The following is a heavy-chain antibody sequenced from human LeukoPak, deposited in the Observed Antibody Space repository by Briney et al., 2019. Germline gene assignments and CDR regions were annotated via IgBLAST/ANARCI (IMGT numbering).Heavy chain of an antibody. Sequence: SVTLSLTCAVSGYSISSGYYWGWIRQPPGKGLEWIGSIYHSGSTYYNPSLKSRVTISVDTSKNQFSLKLSSVTAADTAVYYCARLRELLFDYWGQGTLVTVSS. CDR2: IYHSGST. CDR3: ARLRELLFDY. CDR1: GYSISSGYY. D-gene: IGHD1-26*01. V-gene: IGHV4-38-2*01. J-gene: IGHJ4*02.